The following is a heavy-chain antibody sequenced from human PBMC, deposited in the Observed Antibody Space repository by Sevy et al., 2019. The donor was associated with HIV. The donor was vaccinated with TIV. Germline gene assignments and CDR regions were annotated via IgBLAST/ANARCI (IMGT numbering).Heavy chain of an antibody. J-gene: IGHJ4*02. CDR1: GFTFDDYA. D-gene: IGHD6-6*01. CDR2: ISWNSGSI. CDR3: AKDITPLEYSSSPFDY. V-gene: IGHV3-9*01. Sequence: GGSLRLSCAASGFTFDDYAMHWVRQAPGKGLEWVSGISWNSGSIGYADSVKGRFTISRDNAKNSLYLQMNSLGAEDTALYYCAKDITPLEYSSSPFDYWGQGTLVTVSS.